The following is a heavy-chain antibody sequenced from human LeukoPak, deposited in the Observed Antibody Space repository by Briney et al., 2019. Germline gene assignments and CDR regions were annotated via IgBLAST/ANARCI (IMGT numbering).Heavy chain of an antibody. J-gene: IGHJ2*01. CDR1: GITVSKYW. CDR2: IHSDGSTT. D-gene: IGHD6-19*01. Sequence: PGGSLRLSCAVSGITVSKYWMHWVRQVPGKGLVWVSRIHSDGSTTDYADSVKGRFTISRDNSKNTLYLQMNSLRAEDTAVYYCASRIAVAGGFDLWGRGTLVTVSS. V-gene: IGHV3-74*01. CDR3: ASRIAVAGGFDL.